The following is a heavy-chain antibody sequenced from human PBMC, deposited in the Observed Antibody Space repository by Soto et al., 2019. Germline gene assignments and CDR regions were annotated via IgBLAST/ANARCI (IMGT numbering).Heavy chain of an antibody. D-gene: IGHD1-7*01. J-gene: IGHJ4*02. CDR1: GGSISSSSYY. CDR3: ARLRGELELLDY. V-gene: IGHV4-39*01. Sequence: SETLSLTCTVSGGSISSSSYYWGWIRQPPGKGLEWIGSIYYSGSTYYNPSLKSRVTISVDTSKNQFSLKLRSVTAADTAVYYCARLRGELELLDYWGQGTLVTVSS. CDR2: IYYSGST.